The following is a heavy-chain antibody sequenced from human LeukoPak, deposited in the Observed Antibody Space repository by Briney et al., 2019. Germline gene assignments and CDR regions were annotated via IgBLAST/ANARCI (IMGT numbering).Heavy chain of an antibody. J-gene: IGHJ6*03. CDR1: GFTFGSFA. Sequence: GGSLRLSCEASGFTFGSFAMSWVRQAPGKGLEWVSGISGSGYHTYYADSVKGRFTISRDNSKNTLYIEMNSLRAEDTALYFCAKDGSWGDYQFYFYMDVWGKGTTVTVSS. CDR2: ISGSGYHT. V-gene: IGHV3-23*01. CDR3: AKDGSWGDYQFYFYMDV. D-gene: IGHD2-2*01.